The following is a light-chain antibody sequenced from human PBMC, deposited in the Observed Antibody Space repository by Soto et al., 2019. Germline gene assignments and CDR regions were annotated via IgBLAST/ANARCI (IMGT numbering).Light chain of an antibody. CDR2: RAS. J-gene: IGKJ1*01. V-gene: IGKV3-15*01. CDR3: QQNRQWPRT. CDR1: QSIDGD. Sequence: VDVSQSPTSLSVSPGERVILSCRASQSIDGDLAWYQHRPGQAPRLLISRASTRATGIPARFSGSGSGTDFTLTISSLPSEDSAVYYCQQNRQWPRTFDRGTKVEV.